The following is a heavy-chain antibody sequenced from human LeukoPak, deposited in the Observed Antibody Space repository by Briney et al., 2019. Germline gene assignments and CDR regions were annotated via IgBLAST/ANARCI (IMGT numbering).Heavy chain of an antibody. CDR3: ARHLAPSSGYLTLDS. CDR2: IYYRGNT. J-gene: IGHJ4*02. V-gene: IGHV4-59*08. CDR1: GGSISTYY. Sequence: PSETLSLTCTVSGGSISTYYWTWIRQPPGKGLEWIGHIYYRGNTNYNPSLKSRVTISVDTSKNQFSLRLSSVTAADTAVYYCARHLAPSSGYLTLDSWGQGTLVTVSS. D-gene: IGHD3-22*01.